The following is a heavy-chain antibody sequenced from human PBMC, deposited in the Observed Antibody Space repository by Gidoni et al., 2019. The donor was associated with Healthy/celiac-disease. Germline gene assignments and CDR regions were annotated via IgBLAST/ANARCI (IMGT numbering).Heavy chain of an antibody. D-gene: IGHD6-19*01. CDR3: AREKRGWSGAFDI. J-gene: IGHJ3*02. CDR2: INPNSVGT. CDR1: GYTFTGYY. V-gene: IGHV1-2*02. Sequence: QVQLVQSGAEVKKPGASVKVSCKASGYTFTGYYMHWVRQAPGQGLEWMGWINPNSVGTNYAQKCQGRVTMTRDTSISTAYMELSRLRSDDTAVYYCAREKRGWSGAFDIWGQGTMVTVSS.